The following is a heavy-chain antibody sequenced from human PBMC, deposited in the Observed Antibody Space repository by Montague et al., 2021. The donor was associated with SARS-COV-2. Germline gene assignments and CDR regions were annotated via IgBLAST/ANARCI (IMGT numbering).Heavy chain of an antibody. CDR1: GDSISTDNW. CDR2: ICHTGST. Sequence: SETLSLTCVVSGDSISTDNWWTWVRLPPGKGLEWVGEICHTGSTKYKPSLKSRVSMSVDKSWNQFSLKLSSATAADTAVYYCARVPYRLLFVPRYYGVDVWGQGTTVTVSS. V-gene: IGHV4-4*02. CDR3: ARVPYRLLFVPRYYGVDV. J-gene: IGHJ6*02. D-gene: IGHD2-2*01.